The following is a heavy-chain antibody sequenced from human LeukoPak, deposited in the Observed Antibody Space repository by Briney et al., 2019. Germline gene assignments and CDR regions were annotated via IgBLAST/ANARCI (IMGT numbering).Heavy chain of an antibody. D-gene: IGHD2-15*01. Sequence: PGGSLRLSCAASGFTFREYSMSWVRQAPGKGVEWVSNIRSNGGDTYYTDSVKGRFTISRDNSKNTLYLEMNSLRAGDTAVYYCAKGGYTNWFDPWGQGTLVTVSS. CDR3: AKGGYTNWFDP. J-gene: IGHJ5*02. V-gene: IGHV3-23*01. CDR2: IRSNGGDT. CDR1: GFTFREYS.